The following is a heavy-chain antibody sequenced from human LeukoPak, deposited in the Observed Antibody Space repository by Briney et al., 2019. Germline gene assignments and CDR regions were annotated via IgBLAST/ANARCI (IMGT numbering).Heavy chain of an antibody. J-gene: IGHJ4*02. Sequence: SETLSLTCTVSGGSISSYYWSWIRQPPGKGLEWIGYIYYSGSTNYNPSLKSRVTISVDTSKNQFSLKLSSVTAADTAVYYCARGRDQIQLWTYYFDYWGQGTLVTVSS. D-gene: IGHD5-18*01. CDR2: IYYSGST. CDR1: GGSISSYY. V-gene: IGHV4-59*01. CDR3: ARGRDQIQLWTYYFDY.